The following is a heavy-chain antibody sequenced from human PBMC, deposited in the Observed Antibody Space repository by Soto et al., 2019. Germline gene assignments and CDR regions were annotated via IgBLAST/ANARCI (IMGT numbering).Heavy chain of an antibody. Sequence: QVQLVQSGAEVKKPESSVKVSCKASGGTLSSYTFSWVRQAPGQGLEWMGRVIPNLGVTNYAKKFQGRFTIVVDTSTSTAYMELNSLRSEDTAVYYCARDKGYCSDTSCPNFDYWGQGTLVTVSS. J-gene: IGHJ4*02. CDR2: VIPNLGVT. CDR1: GGTLSSYT. V-gene: IGHV1-69*08. D-gene: IGHD2-15*01. CDR3: ARDKGYCSDTSCPNFDY.